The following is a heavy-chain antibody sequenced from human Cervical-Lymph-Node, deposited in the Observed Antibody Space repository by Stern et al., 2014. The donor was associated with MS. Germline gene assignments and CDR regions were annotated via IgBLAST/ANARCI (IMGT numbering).Heavy chain of an antibody. J-gene: IGHJ4*02. Sequence: QGQLVLSGAEVKKPGSSVKVSCKASGGTFSSYAISWAPQAPGQGLDWMGGLIPIFGTANYAQKFQGRVTITADESTSTAYMELSSLRSEDTAVYYCARGGLRLGELSSFDYWGQGTLVTVSS. D-gene: IGHD3-16*02. CDR2: LIPIFGTA. CDR3: ARGGLRLGELSSFDY. V-gene: IGHV1-69*01. CDR1: GGTFSSYA.